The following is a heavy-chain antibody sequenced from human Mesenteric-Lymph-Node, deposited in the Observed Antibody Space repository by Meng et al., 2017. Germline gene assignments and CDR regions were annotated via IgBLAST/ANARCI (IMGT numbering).Heavy chain of an antibody. V-gene: IGHV3-21*02. D-gene: IGHD3-3*01. CDR3: ARVAALDEY. CDR1: GFSFSIYS. J-gene: IGHJ4*02. CDR2: ISSSSRYI. Sequence: EGPVVVSGGGLVKPGGSLIFSCAASGFSFSIYSMTWVRQAPGKGLEWVSYISSSSRYIYYADSVQGRFTISRDNAKNSLYLQMNSLRVDDTAVYYCARVAALDEYWGQGTLVTVSS.